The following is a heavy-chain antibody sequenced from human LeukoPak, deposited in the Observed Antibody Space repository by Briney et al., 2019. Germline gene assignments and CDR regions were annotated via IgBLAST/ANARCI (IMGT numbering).Heavy chain of an antibody. V-gene: IGHV3-11*01. J-gene: IGHJ4*02. CDR3: ARLPRRGYSHGIVDY. CDR2: ISSSGSTI. CDR1: GFTFSDYY. D-gene: IGHD5-18*01. Sequence: GGSLRLSCAASGFTFSDYYMSWIRQAPGKGLEWVSYISSSGSTIYYADSVKGRFTISRDSAKNSLYLQMNSLRAEDTAVYYCARLPRRGYSHGIVDYWGQGTLVTVSS.